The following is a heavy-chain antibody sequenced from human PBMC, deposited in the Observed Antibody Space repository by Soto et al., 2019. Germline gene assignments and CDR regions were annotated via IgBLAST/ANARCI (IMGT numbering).Heavy chain of an antibody. Sequence: SQTLSLTCDISGDSVSSNNAAWSWIRQSPSRGLEWLGRTYYRSKWYNEYAVFVKSRIIINPDTSKNQFSLQLNSVTPEDTAVYDCARSCYDCSWVWGQGTLVTVSS. CDR3: ARSCYDCSWV. J-gene: IGHJ4*02. V-gene: IGHV6-1*01. CDR1: GDSVSSNNAA. CDR2: TYYRSKWYN. D-gene: IGHD2-15*01.